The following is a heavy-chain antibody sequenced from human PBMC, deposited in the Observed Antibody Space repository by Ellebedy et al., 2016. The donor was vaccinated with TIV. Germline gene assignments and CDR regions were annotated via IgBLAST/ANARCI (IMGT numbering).Heavy chain of an antibody. CDR2: INKDGSEE. D-gene: IGHD2-8*02. J-gene: IGHJ4*02. CDR3: VRGGARSSWYWRL. CDR1: EFAFDDDW. Sequence: GESLKISCAASEFAFDDDWMSGVRQAPGKGLEWVANINKDGSEEYYMDSVKGRFTISRDNTENSLFLEMSSLRAEDTAIYYCVRGGARSSWYWRLWGQGTLVTVSS. V-gene: IGHV3-7*03.